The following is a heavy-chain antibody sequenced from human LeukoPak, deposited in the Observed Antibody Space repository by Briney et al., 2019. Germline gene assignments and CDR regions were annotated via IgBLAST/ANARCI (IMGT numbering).Heavy chain of an antibody. CDR2: INPSGGST. V-gene: IGHV1-46*01. CDR3: ARGGPPHMVRGVEGDY. D-gene: IGHD3-10*01. Sequence: GASVKVSCKASGYTFTSYYMHWVRQAPGQGLEWMGIINPSGGSTSYAQKFQGRVTMTRDMSTSTVYMELSSLRSEDTAVYYCARGGPPHMVRGVEGDYWGQGTLVTVSS. CDR1: GYTFTSYY. J-gene: IGHJ4*02.